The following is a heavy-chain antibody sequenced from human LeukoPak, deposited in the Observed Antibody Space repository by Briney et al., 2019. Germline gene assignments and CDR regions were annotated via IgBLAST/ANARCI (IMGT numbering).Heavy chain of an antibody. V-gene: IGHV3-23*01. Sequence: PGGSLRLSCAASGFTFSSYGMHWVRQAPGKGLEWVSAISGSGVSTYHADSVKGRFTISRDNSKNTLYLQMNSLRAEDTAVYYCAKDTYSGSPGPYYSDYWGQGTLVTVPS. CDR2: ISGSGVST. CDR1: GFTFSSYG. CDR3: AKDTYSGSPGPYYSDY. J-gene: IGHJ4*02. D-gene: IGHD1-26*01.